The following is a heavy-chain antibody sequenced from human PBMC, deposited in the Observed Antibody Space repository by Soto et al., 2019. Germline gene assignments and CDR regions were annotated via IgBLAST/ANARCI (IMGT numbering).Heavy chain of an antibody. Sequence: ASVKVSCKASGYTFTSYAMHWVRQAPGQRLEWMGWINAGNGSTYYADSVKGRFTISRDNSKNTLYLQMNSLRAEDTAVYYCATLNRYYYGSGTSIYDYGIEVWGQGTTVTVSS. J-gene: IGHJ6*02. CDR1: GYTFTSYA. V-gene: IGHV1-3*01. CDR2: INAGNGST. D-gene: IGHD3-10*01. CDR3: ATLNRYYYGSGTSIYDYGIEV.